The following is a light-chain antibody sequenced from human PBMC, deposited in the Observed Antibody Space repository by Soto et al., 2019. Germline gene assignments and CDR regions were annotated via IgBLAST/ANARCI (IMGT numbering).Light chain of an antibody. J-gene: IGLJ3*02. CDR1: SSNIGKNC. CDR3: ETWDSSLRGGV. CDR2: DNN. Sequence: QSVLTQPPSVSAAPGQKVTISCSGSSSNIGKNCVSWYQQFSGTAPKLLIYDNNKRPSGIPDRFSGSKSGTSATLDITGLQTGDEADYYCETWDSSLRGGVFGGGTKLTVL. V-gene: IGLV1-51*01.